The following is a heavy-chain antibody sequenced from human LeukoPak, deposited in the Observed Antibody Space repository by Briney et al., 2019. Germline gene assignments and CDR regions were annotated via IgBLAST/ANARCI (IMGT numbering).Heavy chain of an antibody. Sequence: GGSLRLSCAASGFTFSSYSMNWVRQAPGKGLEWVSSISSSSSYIYYADSVKGRFTISRDNAKNSLYLQMNSLRAEDTAVYYCANWPEGLRTFDYWGQGTLVTVSS. CDR1: GFTFSSYS. D-gene: IGHD5-12*01. V-gene: IGHV3-21*04. J-gene: IGHJ4*02. CDR3: ANWPEGLRTFDY. CDR2: ISSSSSYI.